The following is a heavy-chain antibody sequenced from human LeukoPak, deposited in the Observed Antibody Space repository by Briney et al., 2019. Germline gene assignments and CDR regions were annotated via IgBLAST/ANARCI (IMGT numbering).Heavy chain of an antibody. D-gene: IGHD2-15*01. J-gene: IGHJ4*02. CDR3: ARVEVTRYCSGGSCYPFDY. CDR2: INPNSGGT. CDR1: GYTFTSYD. V-gene: IGHV1-2*02. Sequence: SVKVSCKASGYTFTSYDINWVRQAPGQGLEWMGWINPNSGGTNYAQKFQGRVTMTRDTSISTAYMELSRLRSDDTAVYYCARVEVTRYCSGGSCYPFDYWGQGTLVTVSS.